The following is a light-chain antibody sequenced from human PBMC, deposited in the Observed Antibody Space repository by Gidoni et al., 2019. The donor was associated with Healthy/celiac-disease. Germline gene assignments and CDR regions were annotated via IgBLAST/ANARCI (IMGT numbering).Light chain of an antibody. CDR2: VVS. Sequence: ILMTQTPLSLSVTLGQPASTSCKSRQSLLHSDGRTYLYWFLQKPGQPPDILIYVVSNRFAGVPEMFSGSWSGSDFTLRISRVEAEDVGIYYCLQNIQLPIIFGQGTRLEIK. CDR1: QSLLHSDGRTY. CDR3: LQNIQLPII. J-gene: IGKJ5*01. V-gene: IGKV2D-29*01.